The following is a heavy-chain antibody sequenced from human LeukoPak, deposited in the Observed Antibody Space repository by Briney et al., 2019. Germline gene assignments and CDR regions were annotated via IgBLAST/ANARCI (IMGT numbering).Heavy chain of an antibody. Sequence: ASVKVSCKASGYTFTGYYMHWVRQAPRQGLEWMGWINPNSGGTNYTQKFQGRVTMTRDTSISTAYMELSRLRSDDTAVYYCARAPSLVFQDSSWYIYWGQGTLVTVSS. D-gene: IGHD6-13*01. CDR1: GYTFTGYY. V-gene: IGHV1-2*02. CDR3: ARAPSLVFQDSSWYIY. CDR2: INPNSGGT. J-gene: IGHJ4*02.